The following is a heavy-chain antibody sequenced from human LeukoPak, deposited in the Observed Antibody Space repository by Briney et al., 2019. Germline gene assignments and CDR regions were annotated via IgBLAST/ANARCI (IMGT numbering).Heavy chain of an antibody. V-gene: IGHV3-30*03. Sequence: GGSLRLSCAASGFTFSSYGMHWVRQAPGKGLEWVAVISYDGSNKYYADSVKGRFTISRDNSKNTLYLQMNSLRAEDTAVYYCAIIDPFDYWGQGTLVTVSS. CDR1: GFTFSSYG. CDR2: ISYDGSNK. J-gene: IGHJ4*02. CDR3: AIIDPFDY.